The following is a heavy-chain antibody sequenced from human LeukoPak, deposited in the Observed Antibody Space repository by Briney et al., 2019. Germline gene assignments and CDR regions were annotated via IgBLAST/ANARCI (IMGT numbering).Heavy chain of an antibody. D-gene: IGHD3-3*01. J-gene: IGHJ3*02. Sequence: PGGSLRLSCAASGFTFSRYDMHWVRQATGKGLEWVSAIGTVGDPYYPGSVKGRFTISRENAKNSLYLQMNRLRAGDTAVYYCARGFLGDAFDIWGQGTMVTVSS. CDR2: IGTVGDP. CDR1: GFTFSRYD. CDR3: ARGFLGDAFDI. V-gene: IGHV3-13*05.